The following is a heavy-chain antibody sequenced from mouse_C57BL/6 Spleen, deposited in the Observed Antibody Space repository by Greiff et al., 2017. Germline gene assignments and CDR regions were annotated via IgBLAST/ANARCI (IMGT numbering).Heavy chain of an antibody. CDR2: ISYDGSN. CDR1: GYSITSGYY. CDR3: ARRGDYYGSSLYYYAMDY. V-gene: IGHV3-6*01. D-gene: IGHD1-1*01. J-gene: IGHJ4*01. Sequence: VQLQESGPGLVKPSQSLSLTCSVTGYSITSGYYWNWIRQFPGNKLEWMGYISYDGSNNYNPSLKNRISITRDTSKNQFFLKLNSVTTEDTATYYCARRGDYYGSSLYYYAMDYWGQGTSVTVSS.